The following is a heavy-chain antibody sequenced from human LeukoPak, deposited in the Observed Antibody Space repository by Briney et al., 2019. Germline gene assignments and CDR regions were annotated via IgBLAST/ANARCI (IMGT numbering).Heavy chain of an antibody. V-gene: IGHV3-48*03. CDR3: ARDYYYNWFDS. CDR2: ISSSGSTV. CDR1: GFTFSNFE. D-gene: IGHD3-22*01. J-gene: IGHJ5*01. Sequence: GGSLRLSCAASGFTFSNFEMNWVRQAPGKGLEWVSYISSSGSTVYYADSVKGRFTVSRDNAKNSLYLQMNSLRAEDTAVYYCARDYYYNWFDSWGQGTLVTVSS.